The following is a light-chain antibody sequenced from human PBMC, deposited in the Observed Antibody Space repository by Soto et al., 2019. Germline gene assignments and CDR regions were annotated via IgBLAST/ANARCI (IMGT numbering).Light chain of an antibody. CDR2: DVS. J-gene: IGLJ2*01. Sequence: QSALTQPASVSGTPGQSITISCAGTSSDVGGYNFVSWYQHHPGKVPKLMIYDVSNRPSGVSSRFSGSKSGNTASLTISGLQAEDEADYYCSSYTSSSTLVFGGGTKLTVL. V-gene: IGLV2-14*03. CDR3: SSYTSSSTLV. CDR1: SSDVGGYNF.